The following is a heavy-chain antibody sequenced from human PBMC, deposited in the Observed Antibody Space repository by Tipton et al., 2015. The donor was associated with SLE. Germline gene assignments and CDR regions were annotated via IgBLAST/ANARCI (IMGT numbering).Heavy chain of an antibody. D-gene: IGHD2-15*01. CDR2: IHYSGST. V-gene: IGHV4-59*01. J-gene: IGHJ4*02. CDR3: ARGVGGYGDY. Sequence: TLSLTCTVSGGSISSYYWSWIRQPPGKGLEWIGFIHYSGSTKYNPSLKSRVTISVDKSKNQFSLSLSSVTAADTAAYYCARGVGGYGDYWGQGTLVTVSS. CDR1: GGSISSYY.